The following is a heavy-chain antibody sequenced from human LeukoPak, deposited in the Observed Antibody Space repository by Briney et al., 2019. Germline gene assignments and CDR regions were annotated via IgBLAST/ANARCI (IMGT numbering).Heavy chain of an antibody. CDR3: ATHGRTGPPTG. J-gene: IGHJ4*02. Sequence: PSETLSLTCTVSGGSVTSSDYHWAWIRQPPGEGLEWLGAIHYSGSTYYNPSLKRRVTISVDTSKNQFSLKLTSVTAADTAVYYCATHGRTGPPTGWGQGTLVTVSS. CDR2: IHYSGST. D-gene: IGHD1-14*01. V-gene: IGHV4-39*01. CDR1: GGSVTSSDYH.